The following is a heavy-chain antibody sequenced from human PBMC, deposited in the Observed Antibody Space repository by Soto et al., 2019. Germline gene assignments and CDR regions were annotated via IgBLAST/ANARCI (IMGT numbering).Heavy chain of an antibody. V-gene: IGHV1-69*12. CDR1: GGTFSSYA. Sequence: QVQLVQSGAEVKKPGSSVKVSCKASGGTFSSYAISWVRQAPGQGLEWMGGIIPIFGTANYAQKFQGRVTITADESTSTAYMELGSLRSEDTAVYYCARGGIVVVVAATHGMDVWGQGTTVTVSS. D-gene: IGHD2-15*01. CDR2: IIPIFGTA. CDR3: ARGGIVVVVAATHGMDV. J-gene: IGHJ6*02.